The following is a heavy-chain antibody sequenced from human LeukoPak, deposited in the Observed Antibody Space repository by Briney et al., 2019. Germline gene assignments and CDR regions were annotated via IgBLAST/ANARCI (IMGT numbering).Heavy chain of an antibody. CDR1: GGSFSGYC. CDR3: ARGRIVVVPAASLPYFDY. J-gene: IGHJ4*02. D-gene: IGHD2-2*01. CDR2: INHSGST. Sequence: SETLSLTCAVYGGSFSGYCWSWIRQPPGKGLEWIGEINHSGSTNYNPSLKSRVTISVDTSKNQFSLKLSSVTAADTAVYYCARGRIVVVPAASLPYFDYWGQGTLVTVSS. V-gene: IGHV4-34*01.